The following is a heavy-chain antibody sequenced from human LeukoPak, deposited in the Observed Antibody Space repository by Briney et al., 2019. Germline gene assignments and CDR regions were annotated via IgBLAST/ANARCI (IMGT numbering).Heavy chain of an antibody. D-gene: IGHD3-22*01. CDR1: GFTFSGYP. J-gene: IGHJ4*02. CDR3: AKDQDTMIVVVTY. CDR2: ISGSGGST. Sequence: GSLRLSCAASGFTFSGYPMHWVRQAPGKGLEWVSAISGSGGSTYYADSVKGRFTISRDNSKNTLYLQMNSLRAEDTAVYYCAKDQDTMIVVVTYWGQGTLVTVSS. V-gene: IGHV3-23*01.